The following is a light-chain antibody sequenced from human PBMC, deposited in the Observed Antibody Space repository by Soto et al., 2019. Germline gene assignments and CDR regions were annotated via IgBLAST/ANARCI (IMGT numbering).Light chain of an antibody. CDR3: QQSYSTPNT. CDR2: AAS. Sequence: DIQMTQSPSSLSASVGDRVTITCRASQRIRSYLNWYQQKPGKAPKLLIYAASRLQSAVPSRFSGSGSGTDFTLTISSLQPEDFATYYCQQSYSTPNTFGQGTKLEIK. V-gene: IGKV1-39*01. J-gene: IGKJ2*01. CDR1: QRIRSY.